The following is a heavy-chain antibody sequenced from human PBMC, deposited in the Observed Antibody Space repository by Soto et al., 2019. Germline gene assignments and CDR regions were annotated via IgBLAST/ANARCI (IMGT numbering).Heavy chain of an antibody. J-gene: IGHJ4*02. CDR1: GGSFSGYD. D-gene: IGHD3-10*01. CDR3: ARGVPGY. V-gene: IGHV4-34*01. Sequence: QVQLQQWGAGLLKPSETLSLTCAVYGGSFSGYDWSWVRQPPGKGLEWIGEINDSGSTNYNPSLKSRVMIAVDTCKNQFSLRLSSVAAADTAVYYCARGVPGYWGQGTLVTVSS. CDR2: INDSGST.